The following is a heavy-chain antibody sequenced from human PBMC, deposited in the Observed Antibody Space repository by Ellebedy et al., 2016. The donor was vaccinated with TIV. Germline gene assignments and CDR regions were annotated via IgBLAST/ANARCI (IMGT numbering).Heavy chain of an antibody. J-gene: IGHJ4*02. D-gene: IGHD3-10*01. Sequence: ASVKVSCXASGYTFTSHTIDWVRRAPGQRLEWLGWINAGNGNTKYSQKFQGRVTITRDTSASTVYMEMSSLRSEDTAVFYCARDPEGAYYYGSGKFDYWGQGTLVTVSS. CDR1: GYTFTSHT. CDR2: INAGNGNT. V-gene: IGHV1-3*01. CDR3: ARDPEGAYYYGSGKFDY.